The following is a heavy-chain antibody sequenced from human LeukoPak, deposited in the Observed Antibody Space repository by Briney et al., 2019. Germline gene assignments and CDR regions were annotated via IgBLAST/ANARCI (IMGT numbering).Heavy chain of an antibody. CDR3: ARSTYYYGSGSYDFDY. J-gene: IGHJ4*02. CDR2: MNPNSGNT. D-gene: IGHD3-10*01. V-gene: IGHV1-8*03. CDR1: GYTFTSYD. Sequence: PLASVKVSCKASGYTFTSYDINWVRQATGQGLEWMGWMNPNSGNTGYAQKFQGRVTITRNTSISTTYMELSSLRSEDTAVYYCARSTYYYGSGSYDFDYWGQGTLVTVSS.